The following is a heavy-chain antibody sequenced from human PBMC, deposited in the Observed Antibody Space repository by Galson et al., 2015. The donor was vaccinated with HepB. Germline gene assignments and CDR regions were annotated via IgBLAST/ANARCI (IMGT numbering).Heavy chain of an antibody. J-gene: IGHJ4*02. CDR2: IKSKTDGGTT. CDR1: GFTFSNAW. D-gene: IGHD3-22*01. Sequence: SLRLSCAASGFTFSNAWMNWVRQAPGKGLEWVGRIKSKTDGGTTDYAAPVKGRFTISRDDSKNTLYLQMNSLKTEDTAVYYCTGGSGYYSLDYWGQGTLVTVSS. CDR3: TGGSGYYSLDY. V-gene: IGHV3-15*07.